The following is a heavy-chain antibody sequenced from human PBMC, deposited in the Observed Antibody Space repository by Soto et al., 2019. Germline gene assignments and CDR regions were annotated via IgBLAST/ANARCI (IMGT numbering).Heavy chain of an antibody. Sequence: ASVKVSCKASGYTFTSYEINWVRQATGQGLEWMGWMNPNSGNTGYAQKFQGRVTMTRNTSISTAYMELSSLRSEDTAVYYCAHAAAGTAIDAFDIWGQGTMVTVS. D-gene: IGHD6-13*01. CDR3: AHAAAGTAIDAFDI. CDR2: MNPNSGNT. V-gene: IGHV1-8*01. J-gene: IGHJ3*02. CDR1: GYTFTSYE.